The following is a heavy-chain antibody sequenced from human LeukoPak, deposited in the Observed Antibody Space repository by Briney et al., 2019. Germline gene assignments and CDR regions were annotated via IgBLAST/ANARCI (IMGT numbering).Heavy chain of an antibody. D-gene: IGHD3-3*01. CDR3: ARVAPDYDFWSVNYYYYMDV. J-gene: IGHJ6*03. V-gene: IGHV4-59*11. CDR1: GGSISSHY. Sequence: PSETLSLTCTVSGGSISSHYWSWIRQPPGKGLEWIGYIYYSGSTNYNPSLKSRVTISVDTSKNQFSLKLSSVTAADTAVYYCARVAPDYDFWSVNYYYYMDVWGKGTTVTVSS. CDR2: IYYSGST.